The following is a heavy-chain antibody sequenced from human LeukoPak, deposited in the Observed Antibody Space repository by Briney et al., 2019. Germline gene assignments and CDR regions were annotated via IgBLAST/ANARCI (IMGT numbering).Heavy chain of an antibody. CDR2: IIPIFGTA. Sequence: GASVKVSCKASGGTFSSYAISWVRQAPGQGLEWMGGIIPIFGTANYAQKFQGRVTITTDESTSPAYMELSSLRSEDTAVYYCAIKTVTNARWSWFDPWGQGTLVTVSS. D-gene: IGHD4-17*01. J-gene: IGHJ5*02. CDR1: GGTFSSYA. V-gene: IGHV1-69*05. CDR3: AIKTVTNARWSWFDP.